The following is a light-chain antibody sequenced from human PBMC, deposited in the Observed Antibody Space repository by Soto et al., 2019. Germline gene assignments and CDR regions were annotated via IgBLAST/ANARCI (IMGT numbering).Light chain of an antibody. CDR3: QHYNSYSWT. V-gene: IGKV1-5*03. Sequence: DIQMTQSPSSLSASVGDRVTITCRASQSISSWLAWYQQKPGKAPILLVYKASSLETGVPSRFSGSGSGTEFTLTISSLQPDDFATYYCQHYNSYSWTFGQGTKVEIK. J-gene: IGKJ1*01. CDR2: KAS. CDR1: QSISSW.